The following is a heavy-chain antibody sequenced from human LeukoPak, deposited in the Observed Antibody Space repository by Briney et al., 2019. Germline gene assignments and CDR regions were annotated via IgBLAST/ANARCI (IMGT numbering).Heavy chain of an antibody. CDR2: ISYDGSNK. D-gene: IGHD3-16*01. J-gene: IGHJ4*02. CDR3: ARSNNGGWGYCDY. V-gene: IGHV3-30*03. CDR1: GFTFSSYG. Sequence: PGGSLRLSCAASGFTFSSYGMHWVRQAPGKGLEWVAVISYDGSNKYYADSVKGRFTISRDNSKNTLYLQMSSLRAEDTAVYYCARSNNGGWGYCDYWGQGSLVTVSS.